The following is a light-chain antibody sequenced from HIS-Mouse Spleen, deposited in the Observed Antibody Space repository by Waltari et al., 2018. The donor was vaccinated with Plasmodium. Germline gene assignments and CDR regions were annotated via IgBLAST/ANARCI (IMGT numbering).Light chain of an antibody. CDR3: YSTDSSGNHRV. J-gene: IGLJ3*02. CDR1: ALPTKF. CDR2: EDS. Sequence: SYELTQPPSVSVSPGHTARITCPGDALPTKFAYCYQQKSAQPPVLVIYEDSKRPSGIPERFSGSSSGTMATLTISGAQVEDEADYYCYSTDSSGNHRVFGGGTKLTVL. V-gene: IGLV3-10*01.